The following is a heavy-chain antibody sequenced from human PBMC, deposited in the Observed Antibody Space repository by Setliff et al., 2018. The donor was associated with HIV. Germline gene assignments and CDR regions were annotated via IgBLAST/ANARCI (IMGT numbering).Heavy chain of an antibody. CDR2: ISISGDT. V-gene: IGHV4-4*07. CDR1: GGSVTSYY. J-gene: IGHJ2*01. D-gene: IGHD2-21*01. Sequence: PSETLSLTCTVSGGSVTSYYWSWIRQPAGKRLEWIGRISISGDTNYNPSLKSRATMSLDTSKNQFSLKLNSVTAADTAMYYCARSISAVVIARYWYFDLWGRGTLVTVSS. CDR3: ARSISAVVIARYWYFDL.